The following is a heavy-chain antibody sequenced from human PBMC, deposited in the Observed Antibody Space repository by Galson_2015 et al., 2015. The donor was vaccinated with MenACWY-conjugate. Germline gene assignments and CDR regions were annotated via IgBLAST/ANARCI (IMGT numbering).Heavy chain of an antibody. CDR1: GFTFSDYW. D-gene: IGHD6-6*01. J-gene: IGHJ4*02. CDR3: ARDSRSSDFDY. CDR2: INQDGGET. V-gene: IGHV3-7*03. Sequence: SLRLSCAASGFTFSDYWMTWVRQSPGKGLEWVAIINQDGGETNYLDSVKGLFTISRDNPKNSMYLQMNSRRAEDTAVYYCARDSRSSDFDYWGQGTLVIVSS.